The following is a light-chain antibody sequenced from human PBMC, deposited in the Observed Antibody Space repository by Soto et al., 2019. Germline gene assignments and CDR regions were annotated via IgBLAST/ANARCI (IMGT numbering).Light chain of an antibody. J-gene: IGKJ1*01. CDR2: GAS. V-gene: IGKV3-15*01. CDR1: QSVRSH. Sequence: EIVMTQSPATLSLSPGDRATLSCRASQSVRSHLAWFQQKPGQAPRLLIYGASTRATGIPARFSGSGSGTEFTLTISSLQSEDFAVYYCQQYNNWPRTFGQGTKVDIK. CDR3: QQYNNWPRT.